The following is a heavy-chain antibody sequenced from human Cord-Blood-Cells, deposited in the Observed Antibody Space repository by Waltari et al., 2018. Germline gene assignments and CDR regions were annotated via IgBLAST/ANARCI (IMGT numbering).Heavy chain of an antibody. D-gene: IGHD4-17*01. CDR1: GGSFRGYY. J-gene: IGHJ4*02. CDR2: INHSGST. CDR3: ARPGNDYGDYGYYFDY. Sequence: VQLQQWGAGLLTPSETLSLTCAVYGGSFRGYYWSWIRKPPGKGLEWIGEINHSGSTNYNPSLKSRVTISVDTSKNQFSLKLSSVTAADTAVYYCARPGNDYGDYGYYFDYWGQGTLVTVSS. V-gene: IGHV4-34*01.